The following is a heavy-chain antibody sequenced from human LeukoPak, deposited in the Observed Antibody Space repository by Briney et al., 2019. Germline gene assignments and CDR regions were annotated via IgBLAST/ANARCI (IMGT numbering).Heavy chain of an antibody. CDR1: GYTFTSYG. D-gene: IGHD1-14*01. J-gene: IGHJ6*03. V-gene: IGHV1-18*01. CDR2: ISAYNGNT. CDR3: ARARRGSAPYYYNYMDV. Sequence: GASVKVSCKASGYTFTSYGISWVRQAPGQGLEWMGWISAYNGNTNYAQKLQGRVTMTTDTSTSTAYMELRSLRSDDTAVYYCARARRGSAPYYYNYMDVWGKGTTVTVSS.